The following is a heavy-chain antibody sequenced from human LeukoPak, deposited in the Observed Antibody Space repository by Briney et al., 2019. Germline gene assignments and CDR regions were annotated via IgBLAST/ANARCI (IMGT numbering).Heavy chain of an antibody. J-gene: IGHJ5*02. D-gene: IGHD2-2*01. CDR3: AREYCSSTSCPLDH. Sequence: GASVKVSCKASGYTFTGYYMHWVRQAPGQGLEWMGWINPNSGGTNYAQKFQGRVTMTRDTSISTAYMELSRLRSDDTAVYYCAREYCSSTSCPLDHWGQGTLVTVSS. CDR2: INPNSGGT. CDR1: GYTFTGYY. V-gene: IGHV1-2*02.